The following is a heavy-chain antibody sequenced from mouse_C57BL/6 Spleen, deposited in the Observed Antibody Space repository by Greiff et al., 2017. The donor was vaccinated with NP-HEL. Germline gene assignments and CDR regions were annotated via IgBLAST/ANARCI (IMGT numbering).Heavy chain of an antibody. V-gene: IGHV1-63*01. CDR2: IYPGGGYT. CDR1: GYTFTNYW. Sequence: VQRVESGAELVRPGTSVKMSCKASGYTFTNYWIGWAKQRPGHGLEWIGDIYPGGGYTNYNEKFKGKATLTADKSSSTAYMQFSSLTSEDSAIYYCARMITRAMDYWGQGTSVTVSS. D-gene: IGHD2-4*01. CDR3: ARMITRAMDY. J-gene: IGHJ4*01.